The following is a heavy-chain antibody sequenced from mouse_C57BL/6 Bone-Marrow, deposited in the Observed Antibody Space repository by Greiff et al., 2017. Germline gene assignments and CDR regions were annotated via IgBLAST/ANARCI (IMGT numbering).Heavy chain of an antibody. CDR2: FHPYNDDT. CDR3: AIYYYGGYFDY. D-gene: IGHD1-1*01. Sequence: LQQSGAELVKPGASVKMSCKASGYTFTTYPIEWMKQNHGKSLEWIGNFHPYNDDTKYNEKFKGKATLTVEKSSSPDYLELSRLTSDDASVFYCAIYYYGGYFDYWGQGTTLTVSS. V-gene: IGHV1-47*01. CDR1: GYTFTTYP. J-gene: IGHJ2*01.